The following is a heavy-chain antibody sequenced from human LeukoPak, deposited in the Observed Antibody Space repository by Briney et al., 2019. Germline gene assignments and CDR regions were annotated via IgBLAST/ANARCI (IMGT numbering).Heavy chain of an antibody. V-gene: IGHV3-53*01. Sequence: GGSLRLSCAASGFTVSTNYMSWVRQAPGKGLEWVSVIYSGGSTYYADSVKGRFTISRDNSKNTLYLQMNSLRAEDTAVYYCARGLRYSSGWFHFDYLGQGTLGTVSS. J-gene: IGHJ4*02. CDR3: ARGLRYSSGWFHFDY. D-gene: IGHD6-19*01. CDR1: GFTVSTNY. CDR2: IYSGGST.